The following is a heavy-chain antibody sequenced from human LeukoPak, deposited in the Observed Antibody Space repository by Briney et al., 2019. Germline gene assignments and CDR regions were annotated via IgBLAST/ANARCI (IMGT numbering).Heavy chain of an antibody. D-gene: IGHD2-15*01. CDR2: NSTNSGNP. Sequence: GASVKVSCKSSGYTFTSYAMNWVRQAPGQGLEWMGWNSTNSGNPTYAQGFTGRFVFSLDTSVSTAYLQISSLKAEDTAVYYCARKSVAATPRDIVYQYSYMDVWGKGTTVTVSS. CDR3: ARKSVAATPRDIVYQYSYMDV. V-gene: IGHV7-4-1*02. J-gene: IGHJ6*03. CDR1: GYTFTSYA.